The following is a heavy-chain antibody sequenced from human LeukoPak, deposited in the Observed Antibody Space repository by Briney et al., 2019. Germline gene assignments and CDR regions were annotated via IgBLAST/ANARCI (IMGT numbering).Heavy chain of an antibody. Sequence: SETLSLTCTVSGGSISSSNYYWSWLRQPAGKGLEWIGHIYSSRSTNYNPSLKSRVTISVHTSRNQFSLKLSSVTAADTAVYYCARGLWFGDENPPYFDYWGQRILVTVSS. D-gene: IGHD3-10*01. CDR1: GGSISSSNYY. CDR3: ARGLWFGDENPPYFDY. V-gene: IGHV4-61*09. CDR2: IYSSRST. J-gene: IGHJ4*02.